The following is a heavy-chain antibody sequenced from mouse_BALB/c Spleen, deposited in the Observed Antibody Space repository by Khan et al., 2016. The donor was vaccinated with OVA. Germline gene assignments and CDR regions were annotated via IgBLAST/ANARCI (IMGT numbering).Heavy chain of an antibody. J-gene: IGHJ3*01. V-gene: IGHV2-2*01. CDR3: ARYSSRSYFPY. CDR1: GFSLTTYG. D-gene: IGHD2-10*01. CDR2: IWRGGST. Sequence: QVQLKESGPGLVQPSQSLSITCTVSGFSLTTYGIHWVRQSPGKGLEWLGVIWRGGSTDYNAPFISRLSISKDNSKSQVFFKMNSLKADDTAIYSCARYSSRSYFPYWGHVTLVTVSA.